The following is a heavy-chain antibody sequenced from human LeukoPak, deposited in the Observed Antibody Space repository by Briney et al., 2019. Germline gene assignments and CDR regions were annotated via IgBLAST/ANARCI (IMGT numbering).Heavy chain of an antibody. D-gene: IGHD6-19*01. CDR1: GYSISSGYY. Sequence: SETLSLTCTVSGYSISSGYYWGWIRQPPGKGLEWIGSIYHSGSTYYNPSLKSRVTISVDTSKNQFSLKLSSVTAADTAVYYCARPSRPIDSSGFDAFDIWGQGTMVTVSS. CDR3: ARPSRPIDSSGFDAFDI. V-gene: IGHV4-38-2*02. CDR2: IYHSGST. J-gene: IGHJ3*02.